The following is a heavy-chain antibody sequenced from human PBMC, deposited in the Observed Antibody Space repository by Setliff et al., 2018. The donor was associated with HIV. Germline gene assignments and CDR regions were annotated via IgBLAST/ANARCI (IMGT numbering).Heavy chain of an antibody. CDR3: ARFAAAGAPGPTDFAY. CDR2: ISYSEST. D-gene: IGHD6-13*01. V-gene: IGHV4-39*07. Sequence: SETLSLTCTVSGGSINSSSYYWGWIRQPPGKGLDWIGSISYSESTNYNPSVKRRVTISIDTSKNQISLKLSSVTAADTAVYYCARFAAAGAPGPTDFAYWGQGTLVTVSS. CDR1: GGSINSSSYY. J-gene: IGHJ4*02.